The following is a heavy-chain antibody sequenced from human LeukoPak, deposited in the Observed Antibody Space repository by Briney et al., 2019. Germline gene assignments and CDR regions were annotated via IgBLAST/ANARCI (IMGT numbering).Heavy chain of an antibody. D-gene: IGHD1-26*01. CDR3: AKIYSGSYYELDY. CDR2: ISGSGGST. CDR1: GFTFSSYA. V-gene: IGHV3-23*01. Sequence: PGGSLRLSCAASGFTFSSYAMSWVRQAPGKGLEWVSAISGSGGSTYYADSAKGRFTISRDNSKNTLYLQMNSLRAEDTAVYYCAKIYSGSYYELDYWGQGTLVTVSS. J-gene: IGHJ4*02.